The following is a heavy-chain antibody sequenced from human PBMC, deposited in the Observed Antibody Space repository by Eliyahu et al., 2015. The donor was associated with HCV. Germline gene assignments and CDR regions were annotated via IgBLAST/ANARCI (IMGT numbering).Heavy chain of an antibody. Sequence: EVQLVESGGGLVQPGGSLRLSCAASGFTFSSYEMNWVRQAPGKGXEWVSYISXSGSTIYYADSVKGRFTISRDNAKNSLYLQMNSLRAEDTAVYYCARASFRGVTTLPDFDYWGQGTLVTVSS. CDR2: ISXSGSTI. CDR3: ARASFRGVTTLPDFDY. CDR1: GFTFSSYE. V-gene: IGHV3-48*03. D-gene: IGHD3-16*01. J-gene: IGHJ4*02.